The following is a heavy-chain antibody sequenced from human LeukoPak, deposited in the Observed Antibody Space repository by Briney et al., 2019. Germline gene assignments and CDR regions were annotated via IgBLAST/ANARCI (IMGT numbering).Heavy chain of an antibody. D-gene: IGHD2-2*01. CDR3: ARGHCSSTSCYDY. V-gene: IGHV3-21*01. Sequence: GGSLRLSCAASGFTFSSYSMTWVRQAPGKGLEWVSSISSSSYIYYADSVKGRFTISRDNAKNSLYLQMNSLRAEDTAVYYCARGHCSSTSCYDYWGQGTLVTVSS. CDR1: GFTFSSYS. CDR2: ISSSSYI. J-gene: IGHJ4*02.